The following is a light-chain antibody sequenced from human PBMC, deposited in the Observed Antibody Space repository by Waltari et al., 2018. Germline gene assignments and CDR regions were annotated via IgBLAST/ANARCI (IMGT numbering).Light chain of an antibody. CDR1: SLKTYY. J-gene: IGLJ2*01. Sequence: SSELTQDPAVSVALGQTVKITCQGDSLKTYYPRWYQQKPGQAPVLVIYGKNIRPSGIPDRLSGSRSGNTASLTVTGAQAEDEADYYCNSRDTSGFPVVFGGGTKVTVL. CDR3: NSRDTSGFPVV. CDR2: GKN. V-gene: IGLV3-19*01.